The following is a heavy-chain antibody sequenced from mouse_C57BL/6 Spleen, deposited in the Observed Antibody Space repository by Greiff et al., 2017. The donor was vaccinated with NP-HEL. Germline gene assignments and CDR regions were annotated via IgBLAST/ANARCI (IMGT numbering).Heavy chain of an antibody. Sequence: EVQLVESEGGLVQPGSSMKLSCTASGFTFSDYYMAWVRQVPEKGLEWVANINYDGSSTYYLDSLKSRFIISRDNAKNILYLQMSSLKSEDTATYYCARVVAGPSMDYWGQGTSVTVSS. J-gene: IGHJ4*01. CDR3: ARVVAGPSMDY. D-gene: IGHD1-1*01. CDR1: GFTFSDYY. CDR2: INYDGSST. V-gene: IGHV5-16*01.